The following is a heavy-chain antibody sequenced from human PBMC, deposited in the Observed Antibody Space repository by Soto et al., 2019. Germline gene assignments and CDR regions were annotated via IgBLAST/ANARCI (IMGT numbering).Heavy chain of an antibody. V-gene: IGHV1-69*01. CDR1: GGPFISYA. CDR3: ARDGYSYGQYYFDY. D-gene: IGHD5-18*01. Sequence: SVKVSCKASGGPFISYAIIWVRQAPGQGLEWMGGIIPIFGTANYAQKFQGRVTITADESTSTAYMELSSLRSEDTAVYYCARDGYSYGQYYFDYWGQGTLVTVSS. J-gene: IGHJ4*02. CDR2: IIPIFGTA.